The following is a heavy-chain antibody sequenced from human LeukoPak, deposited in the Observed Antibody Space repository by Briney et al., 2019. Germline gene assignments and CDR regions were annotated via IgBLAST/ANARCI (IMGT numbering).Heavy chain of an antibody. V-gene: IGHV4-59*08. CDR1: GGSISSYY. CDR3: AGHHPRNTVDF. Sequence: SETLSLTCTVSGGSISSYYWSWIRQPPGKGLEWIAYISDIGSINYYPSLMSRVIIFLDTSNNQFSLKLSSVTAADTAVYYCAGHHPRNTVDFWGQGTLVTVSS. CDR2: ISDIGSI. D-gene: IGHD2/OR15-2a*01. J-gene: IGHJ4*02.